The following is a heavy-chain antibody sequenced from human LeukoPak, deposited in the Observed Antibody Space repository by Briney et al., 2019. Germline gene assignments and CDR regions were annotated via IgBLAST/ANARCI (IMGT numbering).Heavy chain of an antibody. Sequence: GGSLRLSCAASGFTFNTYWMTWVRQAPGRGLEWVANIKQDGSEKYYVDSVKGRFTISRDNAKNSLSLQMNSLRAEDTAVYYCARGVRRLWFGEPTGAFDIWGQGTMVTVSS. CDR2: IKQDGSEK. D-gene: IGHD3-10*01. J-gene: IGHJ3*02. CDR3: ARGVRRLWFGEPTGAFDI. V-gene: IGHV3-7*01. CDR1: GFTFNTYW.